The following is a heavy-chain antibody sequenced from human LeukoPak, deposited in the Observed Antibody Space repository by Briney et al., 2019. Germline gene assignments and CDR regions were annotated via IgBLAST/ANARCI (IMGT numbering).Heavy chain of an antibody. Sequence: GRSLRLSCAASGFTFDDYAMHWVRQAPGKGLEWVSGISWNSGSIGYADSVKGRSTISRDNAKNSLYLQMNSLRAEDTALYYCAGYRQPDDAFDIWGQGTMVTVSS. CDR3: AGYRQPDDAFDI. D-gene: IGHD5-18*01. V-gene: IGHV3-9*01. CDR2: ISWNSGSI. J-gene: IGHJ3*02. CDR1: GFTFDDYA.